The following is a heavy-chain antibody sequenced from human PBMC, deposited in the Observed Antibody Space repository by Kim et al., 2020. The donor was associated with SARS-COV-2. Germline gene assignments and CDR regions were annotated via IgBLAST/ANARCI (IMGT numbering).Heavy chain of an antibody. CDR3: ARGSYDILTGYLYGLSFDY. D-gene: IGHD3-9*01. Sequence: GGSLRLSCAASGFTFSSYSMNWVRQAPGKGLEWVSSISSSSSYIYYADSVKGRFTISRDNAKNSLYLQMNSLRAEDTAVYYCARGSYDILTGYLYGLSFDYWGQGTLVTVSS. CDR1: GFTFSSYS. J-gene: IGHJ4*02. CDR2: ISSSSSYI. V-gene: IGHV3-21*01.